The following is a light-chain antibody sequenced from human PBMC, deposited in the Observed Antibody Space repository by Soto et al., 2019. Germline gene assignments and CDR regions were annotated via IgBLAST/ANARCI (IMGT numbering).Light chain of an antibody. CDR2: AAS. CDR3: QQYNNWPPIT. CDR1: QYITIY. V-gene: IGKV3D-15*01. J-gene: IGKJ5*01. Sequence: EIVLTQSPATLSLSPGERATLSCRASQYITIYLAWYQQKPGQAPRLLIYAASTRATGVPARFSGSGSGTEFTLTISSLQSEDFAVYYCQQYNNWPPITFGQGTRLENK.